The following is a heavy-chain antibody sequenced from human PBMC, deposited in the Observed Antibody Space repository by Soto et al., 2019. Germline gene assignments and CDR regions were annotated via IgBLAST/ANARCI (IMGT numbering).Heavy chain of an antibody. CDR3: ATSLGYSGYEPLDY. D-gene: IGHD5-12*01. CDR2: FAPDGGDT. Sequence: SVKVSCKALGNTFTYRYLHWVRQAPGQALEWMGWFAPDGGDTHYAQKFQDRVTITEDRSTDTAYMQLSSLRSEDTAVYYCATSLGYSGYEPLDYWGQGTLVTVSS. V-gene: IGHV1-45*02. J-gene: IGHJ4*02. CDR1: GNTFTYRY.